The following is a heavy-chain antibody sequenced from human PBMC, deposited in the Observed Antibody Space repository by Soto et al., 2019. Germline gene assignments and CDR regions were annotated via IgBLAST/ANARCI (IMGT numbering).Heavy chain of an antibody. CDR1: GYTFTNND. CDR3: ARTESFGSLNWFDT. V-gene: IGHV1-8*01. J-gene: IGHJ5*02. D-gene: IGHD5-18*01. Sequence: ASVKVSCKASGYTFTNNDVSWVRQATGQGLEWMGWMNPGSGDTGYAQKFQGRVTMTRDISIATAYMELASLTSEDTAIYYCARTESFGSLNWFDTWGQRTLFTVSS. CDR2: MNPGSGDT.